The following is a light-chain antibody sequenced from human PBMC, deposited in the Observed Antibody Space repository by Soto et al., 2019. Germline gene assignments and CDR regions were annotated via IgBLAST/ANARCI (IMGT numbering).Light chain of an antibody. CDR2: EAS. CDR3: QKYHDLVFT. CDR1: QSSSDY. Sequence: DTQMTQSPASLSAYLGDRVTISCRASQSSSDYLNWYQQKSGKAPTLLIHEASNVEAGLPSRFSRSRSGTVFIITICNLQPEDRATYYCQKYHDLVFTLGQGTRWQIK. J-gene: IGKJ5*01. V-gene: IGKV1-33*01.